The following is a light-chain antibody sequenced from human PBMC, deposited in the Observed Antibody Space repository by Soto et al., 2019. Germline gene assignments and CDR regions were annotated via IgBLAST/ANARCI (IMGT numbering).Light chain of an antibody. CDR2: GNS. CDR3: QSYDNSLSGWV. Sequence: QAVVTQPPSVSRAPGQRVTISCTGSSSNIGAGYDVHWYQQLPGTAPKLLIYGNSNRPSGVPDRFSGSKSGTSASLAITGLQAEDEADYYCQSYDNSLSGWVFGGGTKLTVL. CDR1: SSNIGAGYD. V-gene: IGLV1-40*01. J-gene: IGLJ3*02.